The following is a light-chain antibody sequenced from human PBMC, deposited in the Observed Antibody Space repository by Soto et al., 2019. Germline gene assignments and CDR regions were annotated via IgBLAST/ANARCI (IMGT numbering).Light chain of an antibody. J-gene: IGKJ4*01. V-gene: IGKV1-39*01. CDR1: QEIGGY. Sequence: DITMTQSPSSLSASVGDRVTITCRASQEIGGYLNWYQQKPGKAPELLIYAASSLQSGVPSRFIGSGSGTEFTLTITSLQPEDFATYYCQQSYGSPELTFGGGTKVDVK. CDR2: AAS. CDR3: QQSYGSPELT.